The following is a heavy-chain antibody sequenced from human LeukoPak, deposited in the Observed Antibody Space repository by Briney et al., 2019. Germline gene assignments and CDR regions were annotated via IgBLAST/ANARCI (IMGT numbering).Heavy chain of an antibody. V-gene: IGHV4-39*01. CDR1: GGSISSSNYY. CDR2: MYFSGNT. CDR3: ATLITAAASDYYMDV. Sequence: SETLSLTCIVSGGSISSSNYYWGWVRQPPGKGLEWIGSMYFSGNTYYSPSLKSRVTISVDTSKNQFSLKLTSVTAADTAVYYCATLITAAASDYYMDVWGKGTTVTVSS. J-gene: IGHJ6*03. D-gene: IGHD6-13*01.